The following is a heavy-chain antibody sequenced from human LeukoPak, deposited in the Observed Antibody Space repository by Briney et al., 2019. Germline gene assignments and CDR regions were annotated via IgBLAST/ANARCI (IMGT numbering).Heavy chain of an antibody. V-gene: IGHV3-23*01. CDR1: EFTFSSYA. CDR3: AKFTSGWFEDC. Sequence: GSLXLSCAASEFTFSSYAMTWVRQAPGKGLEWVSAITGSGESTFYADSVKGRFTISRDNSKSTLYLQMNGLRAEDTALYYCAKFTSGWFEDCWGQGTLVTVSS. CDR2: ITGSGEST. D-gene: IGHD6-19*01. J-gene: IGHJ4*02.